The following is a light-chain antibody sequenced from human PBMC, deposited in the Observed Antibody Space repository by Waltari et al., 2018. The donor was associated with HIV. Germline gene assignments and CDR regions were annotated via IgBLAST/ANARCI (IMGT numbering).Light chain of an antibody. CDR1: QNILYSSDNRNY. CDR3: QQATSFPLT. J-gene: IGKJ4*01. V-gene: IGKV4-1*01. Sequence: DIVMTQSPDSLPVSLGERATINCTSSQNILYSSDNRNYLAWYQQKPRQPPKLLISWASTRESGVPDRFSGSGSGTDFTLTITRLQPEDFATYFCQQATSFPLTFGGGTKVEIK. CDR2: WAS.